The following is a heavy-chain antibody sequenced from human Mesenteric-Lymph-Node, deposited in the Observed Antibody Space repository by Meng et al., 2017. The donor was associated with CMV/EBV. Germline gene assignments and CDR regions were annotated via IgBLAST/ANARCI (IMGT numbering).Heavy chain of an antibody. D-gene: IGHD2-2*01. CDR1: GFTFSRYE. V-gene: IGHV3-48*03. Sequence: GGSLRLSCAASGFTFSRYEMSWVRQAPGKGLEWLSYISSTGSTLYYADSVKGRFTISRDNAKNSLYLQMNSLRAEDAAVYYCASELLGYCSSSGCYGFDYWGPGTLVTVSS. J-gene: IGHJ4*02. CDR3: ASELLGYCSSSGCYGFDY. CDR2: ISSTGSTL.